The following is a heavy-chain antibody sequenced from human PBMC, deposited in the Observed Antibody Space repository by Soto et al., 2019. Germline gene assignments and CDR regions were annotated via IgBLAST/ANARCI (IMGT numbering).Heavy chain of an antibody. CDR3: ARGGLQHALDV. J-gene: IGHJ6*02. CDR1: GFTFSNYW. V-gene: IGHV3-74*03. CDR2: VNNDGTDT. D-gene: IGHD6-13*01. Sequence: EVQLVESGGGLVQPGGSLRLSCAASGFTFSNYWMYWVRQAPGKGLVWVSRVNNDGTDTTHADSVKGRFTISRDNAENTLYLQMNRLIAEDTAVYYCARGGLQHALDVWGQGSTVTVSS.